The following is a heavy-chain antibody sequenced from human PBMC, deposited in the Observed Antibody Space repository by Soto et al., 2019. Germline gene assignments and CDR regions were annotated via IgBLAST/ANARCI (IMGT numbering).Heavy chain of an antibody. CDR1: GFTFSNYW. CDR3: ARALVHGGDF. J-gene: IGHJ4*02. CDR2: IKQDGSET. D-gene: IGHD3-10*01. V-gene: IGHV3-7*01. Sequence: GGSLRLSCAASGFTFSNYWMAWVRQAPGTGLEWVANIKQDGSETNFVDSVKGRFTISGDNAKNSLHLQMNSLRAEDTAVYYCARALVHGGDFWGQGTLVTVSS.